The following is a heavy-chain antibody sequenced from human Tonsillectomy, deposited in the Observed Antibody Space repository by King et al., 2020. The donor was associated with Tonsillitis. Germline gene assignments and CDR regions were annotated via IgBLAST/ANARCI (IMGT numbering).Heavy chain of an antibody. CDR2: ISGSGGTT. V-gene: IGHV3-23*04. Sequence: VQLVESGGGLVQPGGSLRLSCAASGFTFSSYAMTWVRQAPGKGLEWVSGISGSGGTTYYADSVKGRFTISRDNSKNTLYLQMNSLRAEDTAVYYCAKDHRLYYDSSGYYVGDACDIWGQGTMVTVSS. CDR1: GFTFSSYA. J-gene: IGHJ3*02. CDR3: AKDHRLYYDSSGYYVGDACDI. D-gene: IGHD3-22*01.